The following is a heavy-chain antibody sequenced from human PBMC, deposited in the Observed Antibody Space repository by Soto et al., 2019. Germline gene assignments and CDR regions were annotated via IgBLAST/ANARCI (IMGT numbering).Heavy chain of an antibody. CDR3: ARDQAAAGTNWFDP. Sequence: ASVKVSCKASGGTFSSYAISWVRQAPGQGLEWMGGIIPIFGTANYAQKFQGRVTITADESTSTAYMELSSLRSEDTAVYYCARDQAAAGTNWFDPWGQGTLVTVSS. CDR2: IIPIFGTA. CDR1: GGTFSSYA. J-gene: IGHJ5*02. D-gene: IGHD6-25*01. V-gene: IGHV1-69*13.